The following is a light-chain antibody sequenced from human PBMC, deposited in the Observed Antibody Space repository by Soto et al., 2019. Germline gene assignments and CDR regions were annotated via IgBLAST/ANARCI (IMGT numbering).Light chain of an antibody. CDR2: GAS. Sequence: ETVLTQSPGPLSLSPGVSSTLSCSVSHSVASRNLAWYQQKPGQAPRLLIYGASSRATGIPDRFSGSGSGTDFTLTISRLEPEDFAVYYCQQYGSLPRTFGQGTKVDIK. CDR1: HSVASRN. CDR3: QQYGSLPRT. V-gene: IGKV3-20*01. J-gene: IGKJ1*01.